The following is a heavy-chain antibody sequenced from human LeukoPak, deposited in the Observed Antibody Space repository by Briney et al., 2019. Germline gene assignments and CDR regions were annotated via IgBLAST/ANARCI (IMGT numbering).Heavy chain of an antibody. D-gene: IGHD3-22*01. CDR1: GGSISSYY. J-gene: IGHJ3*02. CDR2: IYYTGNT. Sequence: PSETLSLTCTVSGGSISSYYWNWIRQPPGEGLECIGYIYYTGNTNYNPSLRSRVTISVDTSKNQFSLKLSSVTAADTAVYYCARELPLEYDSSGYFAFDSWGQGTMVTVSS. V-gene: IGHV4-59*01. CDR3: ARELPLEYDSSGYFAFDS.